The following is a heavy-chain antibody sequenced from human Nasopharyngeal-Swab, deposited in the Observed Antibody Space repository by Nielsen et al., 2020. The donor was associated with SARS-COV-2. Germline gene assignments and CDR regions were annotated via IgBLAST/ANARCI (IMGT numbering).Heavy chain of an antibody. CDR2: MNPNSGDT. CDR1: GYTFTSYD. D-gene: IGHD2-15*01. CDR3: ARDIVVVVAATPYYYYGMDV. V-gene: IGHV1-8*01. J-gene: IGHJ6*02. Sequence: SVKVSCKASGYTFTSYDINWVRQATGQGLEWMGWMNPNSGDTGYAQKFQGRVTMTRNTSISTAYMELSSLRSEDTAVYYCARDIVVVVAATPYYYYGMDVWGQGTTVTVSS.